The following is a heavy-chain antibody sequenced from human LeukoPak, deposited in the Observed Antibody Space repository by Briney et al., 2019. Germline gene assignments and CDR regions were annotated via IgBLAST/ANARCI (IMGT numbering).Heavy chain of an antibody. CDR2: INSDGSST. D-gene: IGHD3-10*01. Sequence: PGGSLRLSCAASGFTFSSYWMHWVRQAPGKGLVWVSRINSDGSSTTYADSVKGRFTISRDNAKNTLYLQMNSLRAEDTAVYYCARDLLLWFGELSGDSDYWGQGTLVTVSS. CDR3: ARDLLLWFGELSGDSDY. J-gene: IGHJ4*02. V-gene: IGHV3-74*01. CDR1: GFTFSSYW.